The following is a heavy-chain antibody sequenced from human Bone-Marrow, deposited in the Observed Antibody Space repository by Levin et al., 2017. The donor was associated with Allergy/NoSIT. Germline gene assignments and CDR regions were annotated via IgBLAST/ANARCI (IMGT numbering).Heavy chain of an antibody. D-gene: IGHD3-9*01. Sequence: PGGSLRLSCAASGFTFSSYAMHWVRQAPGKGLEYVSAISSNGGSTYYANSVKGRFTISRDNSKNTLYLQMGSLRAEDMAVYYCARAARNYDILTGYYAEAFDIWGQGTMVTVSS. CDR3: ARAARNYDILTGYYAEAFDI. CDR1: GFTFSSYA. V-gene: IGHV3-64*01. CDR2: ISSNGGST. J-gene: IGHJ3*02.